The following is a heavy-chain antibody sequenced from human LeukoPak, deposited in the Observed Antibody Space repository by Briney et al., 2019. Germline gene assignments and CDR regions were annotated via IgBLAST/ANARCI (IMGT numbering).Heavy chain of an antibody. CDR2: MNPNSGNT. V-gene: IGHV1-8*02. CDR1: GYTFTGYY. J-gene: IGHJ5*02. Sequence: GASVKVSCKASGYTFTGYYMHWVRQAPGQGLEWMGWMNPNSGNTGYAQKFQGRVTMTRNTSISTAYMELSSLRSEDTAVYYCARTRGDSRNWFDPWGQGTLVTVSS. D-gene: IGHD6-13*01. CDR3: ARTRGDSRNWFDP.